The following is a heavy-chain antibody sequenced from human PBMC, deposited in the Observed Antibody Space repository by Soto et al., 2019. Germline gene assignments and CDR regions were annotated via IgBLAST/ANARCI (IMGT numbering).Heavy chain of an antibody. V-gene: IGHV4-59*01. CDR2: IYYSEST. D-gene: IGHD2-8*01. Sequence: TSETLSLTCTVTGGSISSYYCTWIRQPPGKGLEWIGYIYYSESTNYNPSLKSRVTISVDTPKHQFSLTLSSVTAADTAVYYCSSAIVYTYALPDYGAQGTVVHVSS. J-gene: IGHJ4*02. CDR3: SSAIVYTYALPDY. CDR1: GGSISSYY.